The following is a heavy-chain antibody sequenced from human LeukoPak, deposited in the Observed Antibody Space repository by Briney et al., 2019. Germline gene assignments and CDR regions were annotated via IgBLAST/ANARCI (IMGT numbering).Heavy chain of an antibody. CDR1: GGSISSSSYY. CDR2: IYYSGST. Sequence: SETLSLTCTVSGGSISSSSYYWGWIRQPPGKGLEWIGSIYYSGSTYYNPSLKSRVTISVDTSKNQFSLKLSSVTAADTAVYYCARDLALVGATTFDYYYGMDVWGQGTTVTVSS. CDR3: ARDLALVGATTFDYYYGMDV. J-gene: IGHJ6*02. V-gene: IGHV4-39*07. D-gene: IGHD1-26*01.